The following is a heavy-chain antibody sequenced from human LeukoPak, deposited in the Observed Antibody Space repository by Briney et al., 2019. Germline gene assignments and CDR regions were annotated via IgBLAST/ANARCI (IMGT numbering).Heavy chain of an antibody. CDR2: IIPIFGTA. Sequence: SVKVSCKASGYTFTSYDINWVRQAPGQGLEWMGGIIPIFGTANYAQKFQGRVTITADESTSTAYMELSSLRSEDTAMYYCARDLGTMVRGTWYYFDYWGQGTLVTVSS. V-gene: IGHV1-69*13. CDR1: GYTFTSYD. CDR3: ARDLGTMVRGTWYYFDY. J-gene: IGHJ4*02. D-gene: IGHD3-10*01.